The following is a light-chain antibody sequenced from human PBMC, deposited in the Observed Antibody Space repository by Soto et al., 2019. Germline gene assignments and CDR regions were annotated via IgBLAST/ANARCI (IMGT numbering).Light chain of an antibody. CDR1: QTISTY. CDR3: QQSYSTPYT. J-gene: IGKJ2*01. CDR2: DVS. Sequence: DIQMTQSPSSLSASVGDRVTISCRASQTISTYLHWYQHKPGRAPRLLISDVSTLQSGVPGRFRGSSSETEFTPTITYLQPEDFATYYCQQSYSTPYTFGQGTKLEIK. V-gene: IGKV1-39*01.